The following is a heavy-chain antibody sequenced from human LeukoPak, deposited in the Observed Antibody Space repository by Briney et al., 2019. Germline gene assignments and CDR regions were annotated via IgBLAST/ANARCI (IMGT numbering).Heavy chain of an antibody. CDR1: GFTFSTYW. V-gene: IGHV3-7*01. CDR2: IKGDESAR. J-gene: IGHJ4*02. CDR3: ARDVGGSLDY. Sequence: GGSLRLSCEASGFTFSTYWMDWVRQAPGRGLEWVANIKGDESARHQADSVKGRFTISRDNAKKSVYLQMSSLRGEDTAVYYCARDVGGSLDYWGQGTLVTVSS. D-gene: IGHD1-26*01.